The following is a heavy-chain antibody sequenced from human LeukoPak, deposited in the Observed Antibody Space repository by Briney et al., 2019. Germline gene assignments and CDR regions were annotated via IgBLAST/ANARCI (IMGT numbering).Heavy chain of an antibody. Sequence: PGGSLRLSCAASGFTVSRNYMNWVRQAPGKGLEWVSVLYSGGSTDYADSVKGRLTISRDNSKNTLYLQMDSLRAEDTAVYYCARANYQFDYWGQGTLVTVSS. CDR1: GFTVSRNY. V-gene: IGHV3-53*01. D-gene: IGHD1-7*01. CDR3: ARANYQFDY. J-gene: IGHJ4*02. CDR2: LYSGGST.